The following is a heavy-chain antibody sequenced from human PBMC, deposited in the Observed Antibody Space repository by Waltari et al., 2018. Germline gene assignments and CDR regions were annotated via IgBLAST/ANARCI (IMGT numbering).Heavy chain of an antibody. CDR3: ARPGYCTGNSCHYYGMDV. D-gene: IGHD2-2*01. CDR2: IDSSGSYI. Sequence: EVQLVESGGGLVKPGGSLRPRCGGSGFHFGLLCFTWFRQAPGKGLEWVSSIDSSGSYIYYAGSVKGRFTISRDDARKSLFLVMNSLRAEDTAVYYCARPGYCTGNSCHYYGMDVWGQGTTVTVSS. V-gene: IGHV3-21*02. J-gene: IGHJ6*02. CDR1: GFHFGLLC.